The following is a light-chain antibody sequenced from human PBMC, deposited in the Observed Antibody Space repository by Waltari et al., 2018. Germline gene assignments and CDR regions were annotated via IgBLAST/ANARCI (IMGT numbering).Light chain of an antibody. CDR1: SGHSTNV. J-gene: IGLJ3*02. CDR3: QTGGHGTWV. V-gene: IGLV4-69*01. CDR2: VNSDGSH. Sequence: LVLTQSPSASASLGASVKLTCTLSSGHSTNVVAWLQQQPEKGPRFLMKVNSDGSHTKGDEIPDRFSGSSSGAARYLTISSLQSEDETDYYCQTGGHGTWVFGGGTKLTVL.